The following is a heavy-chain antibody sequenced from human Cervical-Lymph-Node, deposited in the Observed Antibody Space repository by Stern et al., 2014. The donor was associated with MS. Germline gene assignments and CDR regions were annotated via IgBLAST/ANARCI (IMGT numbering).Heavy chain of an antibody. J-gene: IGHJ6*02. CDR3: ARHTYDSNGYYYYGMDV. V-gene: IGHV4-39*01. CDR2: MHYSGIT. CDR1: GDSISSSSYY. Sequence: QVQLQESGSGLLKPSETLSLTCTVSGDSISSSSYYWGWVRQPPGKGLEWIGSMHYSGITFYHPSLSSRVTIFVDTSRTQFPRSRTSVPAADTAVYYCARHTYDSNGYYYYGMDVWGQGTTVTVSS. D-gene: IGHD3-22*01.